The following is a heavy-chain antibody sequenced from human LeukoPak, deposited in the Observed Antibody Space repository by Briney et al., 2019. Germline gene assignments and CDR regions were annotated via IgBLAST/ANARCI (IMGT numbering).Heavy chain of an antibody. CDR1: GFTFSSYA. CDR3: VRGAYSSSWLNFDY. V-gene: IGHV3-30*04. Sequence: PGRSLRLSCAASGFTFSSYAMHWVRQAPGKGLEWVALIPYDGSNKYCADSVKGRFTVSRDNSKNTLYLQMNSLRAEDTAVYYCVRGAYSSSWLNFDYWGQGTLVTVSS. CDR2: IPYDGSNK. D-gene: IGHD6-13*01. J-gene: IGHJ4*02.